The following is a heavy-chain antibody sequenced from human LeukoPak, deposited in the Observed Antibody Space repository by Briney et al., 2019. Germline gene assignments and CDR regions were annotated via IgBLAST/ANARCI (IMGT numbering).Heavy chain of an antibody. CDR1: GSTFSDYH. CDR2: INPRSGDA. J-gene: IGHJ4*02. V-gene: IGHV1-2*02. CDR3: ARGEYSNGYPYRLDS. D-gene: IGHD3-16*01. Sequence: ASVKVSCKASGSTFSDYHINWVRQASGQGPEWMGWINPRSGDASYNQAFQGRVTMTRDTSISTAYMELNRLRSDDTAMYYCARGEYSNGYPYRLDSWGQGTLVTVSS.